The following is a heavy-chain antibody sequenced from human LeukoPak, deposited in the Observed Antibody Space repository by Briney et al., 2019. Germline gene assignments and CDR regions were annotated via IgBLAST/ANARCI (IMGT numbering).Heavy chain of an antibody. J-gene: IGHJ3*02. D-gene: IGHD3-22*01. Sequence: SVKVSCKASGYTFTSYSISWVRQAPGQGLEWMGRIIPIFGTANYAQKFQGRVTITTDESTSTAYMELSSLRSEDTAVYYCASSIEYYYDSDAFDIWGQGTMVTVSS. CDR1: GYTFTSYS. CDR3: ASSIEYYYDSDAFDI. V-gene: IGHV1-69*05. CDR2: IIPIFGTA.